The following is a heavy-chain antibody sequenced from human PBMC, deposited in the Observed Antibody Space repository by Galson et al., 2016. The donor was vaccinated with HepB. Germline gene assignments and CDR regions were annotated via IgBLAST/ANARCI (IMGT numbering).Heavy chain of an antibody. J-gene: IGHJ4*02. CDR3: AKDYRPYYYGSGGSPFDY. Sequence: SLRLSCAASGFTFSSYAMSWVRQAPGKGLEWVSAISGSGSSTYYADSVKGRFTISRDNSKNTLYLQMNSLRAEDTAVYYCAKDYRPYYYGSGGSPFDYWGQGTLVTVSS. CDR1: GFTFSSYA. V-gene: IGHV3-23*01. CDR2: ISGSGSST. D-gene: IGHD3-10*01.